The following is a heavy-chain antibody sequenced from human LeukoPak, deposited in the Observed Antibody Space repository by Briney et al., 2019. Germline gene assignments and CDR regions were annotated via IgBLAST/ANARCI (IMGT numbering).Heavy chain of an antibody. CDR1: GFTFRNYA. V-gene: IGHV3-23*01. Sequence: GGSLRLSCAASGFTFRNYAMTWVRQAPGRGLEWVSALSGNGGLTCYADSVKGRFIISRDNGKNTVYLQMNSLRVEDTAVYYFAKKGGYDSSGYYPLDSWDQGTLVTVSS. J-gene: IGHJ4*02. CDR3: AKKGGYDSSGYYPLDS. CDR2: LSGNGGLT. D-gene: IGHD3-22*01.